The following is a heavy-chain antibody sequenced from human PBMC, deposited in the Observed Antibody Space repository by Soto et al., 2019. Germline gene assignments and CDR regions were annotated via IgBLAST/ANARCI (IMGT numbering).Heavy chain of an antibody. CDR3: AREGGHVHTAIVTGYYYYGLDV. J-gene: IGHJ6*02. D-gene: IGHD5-18*01. Sequence: SSETLSLTCTVSGGSIRSYYWSWIRQPPRKGLEWIWYLYYSGSTNYHLSLTSRVTISVDTSKTQFSLKLSSVTAADTAVSYCAREGGHVHTAIVTGYYYYGLDVWGHGTTVTVSS. CDR2: LYYSGST. V-gene: IGHV4-59*01. CDR1: GGSIRSYY.